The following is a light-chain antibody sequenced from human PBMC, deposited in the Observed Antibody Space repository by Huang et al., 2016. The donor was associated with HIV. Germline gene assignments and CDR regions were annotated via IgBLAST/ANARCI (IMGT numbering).Light chain of an antibody. J-gene: IGKJ2*01. CDR2: LGS. V-gene: IGKV2-28*01. CDR1: QSLRHRNGLNY. CDR3: MEALQAPYT. Sequence: DAVMTQSPLSLPVPPGELASISCRSSQSLRHRNGLNYLDWYLQKPGQSPQLLIPLGSSRASGVPDRFSGGGSGTDFSLNISRVEAEDAGIYYCMEALQAPYTFGQGTKLEI.